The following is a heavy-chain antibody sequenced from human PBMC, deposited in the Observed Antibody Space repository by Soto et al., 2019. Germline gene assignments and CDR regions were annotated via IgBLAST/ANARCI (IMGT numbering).Heavy chain of an antibody. CDR1: GFTFRSYG. V-gene: IGHV3-30-3*01. J-gene: IGHJ3*02. D-gene: IGHD1-26*01. CDR3: ARTASGRVRGALDI. Sequence: QEQLVESGGGVVQPGRSLRLSCVASGFTFRSYGMHWVRQAPGKGLEWVAVMSDDESKKYYADSVKGRFTISRDNSKNQLFLQMDTMISEDKGVYYCARTASGRVRGALDIWGQGTMVTVSS. CDR2: MSDDESKK.